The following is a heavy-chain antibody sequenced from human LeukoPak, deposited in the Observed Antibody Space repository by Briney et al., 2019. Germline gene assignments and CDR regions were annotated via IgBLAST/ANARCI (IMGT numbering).Heavy chain of an antibody. CDR3: ARDSPTIFGVAPSWFDP. CDR2: IYTSGSA. J-gene: IGHJ5*02. D-gene: IGHD3-3*01. Sequence: KTSETLSLTCTVSGGSISSGSYYWSWIRQPAGKGLEWIGRIYTSGSANYNPSLKSRVTISVDTSKNQFSLELSSVTAADTAVYYCARDSPTIFGVAPSWFDPWGQGTLVTVSS. V-gene: IGHV4-61*02. CDR1: GGSISSGSYY.